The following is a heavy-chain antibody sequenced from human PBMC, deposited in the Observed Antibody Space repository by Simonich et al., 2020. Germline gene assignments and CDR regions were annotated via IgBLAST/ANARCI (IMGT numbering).Heavy chain of an antibody. Sequence: QVQLVQSGAEVKKPGASVKVSCKASGYTFTGYYMHWVRQAPGQGLGVRGWNTPNSGGTNYEQKVQGRGTMTRDTSISTAYMELSRLRSDDTAVYYCASSKRGYNWNDFDYWGQGTLVTVSS. J-gene: IGHJ4*02. CDR1: GYTFTGYY. CDR3: ASSKRGYNWNDFDY. D-gene: IGHD1-1*01. V-gene: IGHV1-2*02. CDR2: NTPNSGGT.